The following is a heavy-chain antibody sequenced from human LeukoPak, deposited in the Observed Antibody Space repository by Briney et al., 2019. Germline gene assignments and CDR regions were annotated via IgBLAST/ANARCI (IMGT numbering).Heavy chain of an antibody. CDR3: AKASVWTMVRVVSYFDD. V-gene: IGHV3-21*04. CDR1: GFTFSTYT. D-gene: IGHD3-10*01. CDR2: ISSSSSYI. Sequence: GGSLRLSCAVSGFTFSTYTMNWVRQAPGKGLEWVSSISSSSSYIYYADSVKGRFTISRDNAKNSLYLQMNSLRAEDTAVYYCAKASVWTMVRVVSYFDDWGQGIQVTVSS. J-gene: IGHJ4*02.